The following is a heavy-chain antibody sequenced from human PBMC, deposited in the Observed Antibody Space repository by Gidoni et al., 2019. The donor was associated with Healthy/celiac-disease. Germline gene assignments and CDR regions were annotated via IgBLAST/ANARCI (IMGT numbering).Heavy chain of an antibody. D-gene: IGHD3-22*01. J-gene: IGHJ5*02. CDR2: IYYSGST. Sequence: QVQLQESGPGLVKPSETLSLTCTVSVGSISSYYWSWSRQPPGKGLEWIGYIYYSGSTNYTPSLKSRVTISVDTSKNQFSLKLSSVTAADTAVYYCAREGIYDSSGSNWFDPWGQGTLVTVSS. CDR1: VGSISSYY. CDR3: AREGIYDSSGSNWFDP. V-gene: IGHV4-59*01.